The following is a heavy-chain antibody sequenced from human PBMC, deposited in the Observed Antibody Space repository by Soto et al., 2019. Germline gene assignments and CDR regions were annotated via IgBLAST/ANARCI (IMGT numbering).Heavy chain of an antibody. D-gene: IGHD4-17*01. V-gene: IGHV3-30*18. CDR3: AKDLGGDYGDYSGAFDI. CDR2: ISYDGSNK. J-gene: IGHJ3*02. Sequence: QVQLVESGGGVVQPGRSLRLSCAASGFTFSSYGMHWVRQAPGKGLEWVAVISYDGSNKYYADSVKGRFTISRDNSKNTLYLQMNSLRAEDTAVYYCAKDLGGDYGDYSGAFDIWGQGTMVTVSS. CDR1: GFTFSSYG.